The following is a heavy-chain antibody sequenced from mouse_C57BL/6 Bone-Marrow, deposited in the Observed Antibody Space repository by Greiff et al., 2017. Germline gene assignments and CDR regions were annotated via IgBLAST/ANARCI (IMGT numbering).Heavy chain of an antibody. CDR1: GFTFSSYA. CDR2: ISDGGSYT. V-gene: IGHV5-4*01. Sequence: EVKLVESGGGLVKPGGSLKLSCAASGFTFSSYAMSWVRQTPEKRLEWVATISDGGSYTYYPDNVKGRFTISRDNAKNKLYLQMSQLQSEDTALYYRAREPYYYGSSYGAYWGQGTLVTVSA. D-gene: IGHD1-1*01. J-gene: IGHJ3*01. CDR3: AREPYYYGSSYGAY.